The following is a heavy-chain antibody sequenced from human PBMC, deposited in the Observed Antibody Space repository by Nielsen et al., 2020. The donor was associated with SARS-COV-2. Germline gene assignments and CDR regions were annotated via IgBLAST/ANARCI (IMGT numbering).Heavy chain of an antibody. CDR2: ISWNSGSI. V-gene: IGHV3-9*01. J-gene: IGHJ2*01. Sequence: SLKISCAASGFTFDDYAMHWVRQAPGKGLEWVSGISWNSGSIGYADSVKGRFTISRDNAKNSLYLQMNSLRAEDTALYYCAKTLFSDYGDYYWYFDLWGRGTLVTVSS. CDR3: AKTLFSDYGDYYWYFDL. D-gene: IGHD4-17*01. CDR1: GFTFDDYA.